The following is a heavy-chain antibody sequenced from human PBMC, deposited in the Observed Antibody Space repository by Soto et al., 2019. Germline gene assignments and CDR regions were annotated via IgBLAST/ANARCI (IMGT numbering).Heavy chain of an antibody. Sequence: QGQLQESGPGLVKPSQTLSLTCTVSGGSISSGGYYWNWIRQHPGKGLEWIGYIYYSGSTYYNPSLKSRVTISVDTSKNQFSLKLSSVTAADTAVYYCARETSSSWYLYYYGMDVWGQGTTVTVSS. CDR2: IYYSGST. CDR3: ARETSSSWYLYYYGMDV. J-gene: IGHJ6*02. CDR1: GGSISSGGYY. V-gene: IGHV4-31*03. D-gene: IGHD6-13*01.